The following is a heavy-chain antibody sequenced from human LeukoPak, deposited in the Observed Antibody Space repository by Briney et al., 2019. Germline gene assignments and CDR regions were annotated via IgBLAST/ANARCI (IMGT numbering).Heavy chain of an antibody. J-gene: IGHJ6*02. CDR1: GGSFSGYY. CDR2: VHYSGSV. V-gene: IGHV4-59*01. CDR3: ARVSGATITTYYGMHV. Sequence: PSETLSLTCTVSGGSFSGYYWSWIRQPPGKGLDWIGHVHYSGSVNYNPSLKSRVTISMDTSKNQFSLRLSSVTAVDTAVYYCARVSGATITTYYGMHVWGHGTTVTVS. D-gene: IGHD4-11*01.